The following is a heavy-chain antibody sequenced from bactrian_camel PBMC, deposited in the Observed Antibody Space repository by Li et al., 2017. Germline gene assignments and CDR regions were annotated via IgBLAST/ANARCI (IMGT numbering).Heavy chain of an antibody. D-gene: IGHD7*01. Sequence: HVQLVESGGGLVQPGGSLRLSCTDISRTYCMGWFRQAPGKQREGVAAIDSDGTTSYTDSVKGRWTNSKDSAKSTLYLQMNSLEPEDTAMYYCAADTGGLSVSVTWVHAMRYRGQGTQVTVS. J-gene: IGHJ4*01. CDR1: ISRTYC. CDR2: IDSDGTT. V-gene: IGHV3S53*01.